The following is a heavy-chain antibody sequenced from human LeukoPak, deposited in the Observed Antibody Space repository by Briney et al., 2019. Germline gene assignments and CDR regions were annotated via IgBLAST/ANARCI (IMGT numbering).Heavy chain of an antibody. CDR1: GFTFTVYN. Sequence: ASVKVSCKASGFTFTVYNIHWVRQAPGQGLEWMGWINPNNGGTNYAQKFQGRVTMTRDTSISTAYMELSRLRSDDTAVYYCARKGGLRLSYYYYYMGVWGKGTTVTVSS. J-gene: IGHJ6*03. V-gene: IGHV1-2*02. CDR2: INPNNGGT. D-gene: IGHD5-12*01. CDR3: ARKGGLRLSYYYYYMGV.